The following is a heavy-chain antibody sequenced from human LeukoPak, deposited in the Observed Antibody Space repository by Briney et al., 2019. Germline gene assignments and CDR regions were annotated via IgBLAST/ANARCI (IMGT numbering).Heavy chain of an antibody. D-gene: IGHD4-17*01. V-gene: IGHV3-23*01. CDR3: SRLYNYGASLDYYYYMDV. J-gene: IGHJ6*03. CDR2: ISGSGGST. CDR1: GFTFSSYA. Sequence: GGSLRLSCAASGFTFSSYAMSWVRQAPGKGLEWVSSISGSGGSTYYADSVKGRFSISRDNSKNTLYLQVNSLRAEDTAVYYCSRLYNYGASLDYYYYMDVWGKGTTVTVSS.